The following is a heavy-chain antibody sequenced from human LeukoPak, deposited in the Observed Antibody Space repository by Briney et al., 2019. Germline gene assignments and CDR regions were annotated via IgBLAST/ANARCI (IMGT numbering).Heavy chain of an antibody. CDR1: GFTFSSYG. CDR3: ARGRRYCGGDCYVPFYFDY. CDR2: IWYDGSKK. Sequence: PGGSLRLSCATSGFTFSSYGMHWVRQAPGKGLEWVAVIWYDGSKKNYADSVKGRFTISRDNSKNTLYLQMNSLRAEDTAVYYCARGRRYCGGDCYVPFYFDYWGQGTLVTVPS. V-gene: IGHV3-33*01. D-gene: IGHD2-21*02. J-gene: IGHJ4*02.